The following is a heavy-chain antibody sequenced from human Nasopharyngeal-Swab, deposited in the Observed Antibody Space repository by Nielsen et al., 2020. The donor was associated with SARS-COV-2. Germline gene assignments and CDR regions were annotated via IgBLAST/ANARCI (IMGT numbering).Heavy chain of an antibody. V-gene: IGHV4-39*01. CDR3: ATERAIAVAGTFGAKFDY. CDR2: IYYSGST. D-gene: IGHD6-19*01. J-gene: IGHJ4*02. Sequence: WIRQPPGKGLEWIGSIYYSGSTYYNPSLKSRVTISVDTSKNQFSLKLSSVTAADTAVYYCATERAIAVAGTFGAKFDYWGQGILVTVSS.